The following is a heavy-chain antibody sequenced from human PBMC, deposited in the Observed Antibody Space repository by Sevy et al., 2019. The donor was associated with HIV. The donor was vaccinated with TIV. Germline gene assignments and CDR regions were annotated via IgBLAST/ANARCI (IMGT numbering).Heavy chain of an antibody. CDR1: GFTFSHND. CDR3: TKGYWGYDY. J-gene: IGHJ4*02. CDR2: ISGSGGKT. D-gene: IGHD2-21*01. V-gene: IGHV3-23*01. Sequence: GGSLRLSCAASGFTFSHNDMNWVRQAPGKGLEWVSSISGSGGKTYYADSVNGRFIISRDNSKNTLYLQMSSLRAEDTAVYYCTKGYWGYDYWGQGTLVTVSS.